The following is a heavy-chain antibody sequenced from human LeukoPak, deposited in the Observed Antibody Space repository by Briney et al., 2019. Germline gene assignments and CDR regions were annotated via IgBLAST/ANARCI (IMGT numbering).Heavy chain of an antibody. CDR3: ASRVTMVRGVIGYFDY. J-gene: IGHJ4*02. Sequence: SVKVSCKASGGTFSSYAISWVRQAPGQGLEWMGGIIPIFGTANYAQEFQGRVTITADESTSTAYMELSSLRSEDTAVYYCASRVTMVRGVIGYFDYWGQGTLVTVSS. V-gene: IGHV1-69*13. CDR2: IIPIFGTA. D-gene: IGHD3-10*01. CDR1: GGTFSSYA.